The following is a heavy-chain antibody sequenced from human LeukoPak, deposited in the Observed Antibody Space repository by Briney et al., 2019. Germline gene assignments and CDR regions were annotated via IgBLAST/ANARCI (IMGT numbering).Heavy chain of an antibody. CDR1: GYTFTSYY. CDR2: INPSGGST. D-gene: IGHD4-23*01. J-gene: IGHJ5*02. CDR3: ARGTNTVVTPGAWFDP. V-gene: IGHV1-46*01. Sequence: ASVKVSCEASGYTFTSYYIHWVRQAPGQGLEWMGIINPSGGSTSYAQNFQGRVTMTRDTSTSTVYMELSSLRSEDTAVYYCARGTNTVVTPGAWFDPWGQGTLVTASS.